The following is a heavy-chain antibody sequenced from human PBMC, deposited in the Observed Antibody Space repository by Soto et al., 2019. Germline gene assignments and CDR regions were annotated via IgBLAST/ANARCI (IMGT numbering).Heavy chain of an antibody. J-gene: IGHJ6*03. Sequence: QVQLVESVGGVVQPGRSLRLSCAASGFTFSSYGMHWVRQAPGKGLEWVAVIWYDGSNKYYADSVKGRFTISRDNSKNTLYLQMNSLRAEDTAVYYCARDWAVKGAYMDVWGKGTTVTVSS. V-gene: IGHV3-33*01. CDR3: ARDWAVKGAYMDV. D-gene: IGHD4-17*01. CDR2: IWYDGSNK. CDR1: GFTFSSYG.